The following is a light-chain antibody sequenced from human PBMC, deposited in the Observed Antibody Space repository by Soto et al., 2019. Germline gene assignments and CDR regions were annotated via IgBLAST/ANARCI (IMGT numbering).Light chain of an antibody. CDR2: RNN. CDR1: SSNIGNNY. CDR3: AAWDDTLSGRV. J-gene: IGLJ3*02. V-gene: IGLV1-47*01. Sequence: QSVLTQPPSASGTPGQRVTISCSGSSSNIGNNYVDWYQQLPGTAPKLLIYRNNQRPSGVPDRFSGSKSGTSASLDISGLRSEDESDYYCAAWDDTLSGRVFGGGTKVTVL.